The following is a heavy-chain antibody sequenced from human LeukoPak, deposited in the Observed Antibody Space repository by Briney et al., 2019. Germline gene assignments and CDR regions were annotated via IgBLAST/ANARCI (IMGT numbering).Heavy chain of an antibody. D-gene: IGHD1-26*01. J-gene: IGHJ4*02. V-gene: IGHV3-30-3*01. CDR2: ISFDGGNK. CDR1: GFTFNNYA. Sequence: GGSLRLSCAASGFTFNNYAIHWVRQAPGKGLHGVAIISFDGGNKYYADSVKGRFTISRDNSKNTLYLQMNSLRAEATAVYYCARDGIVGSPLFKFDYWGQGTLVTVSS. CDR3: ARDGIVGSPLFKFDY.